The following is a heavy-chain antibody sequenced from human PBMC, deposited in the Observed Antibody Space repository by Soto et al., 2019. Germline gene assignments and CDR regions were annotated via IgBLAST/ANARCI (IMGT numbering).Heavy chain of an antibody. CDR3: ERKIIGTTTSVTYWFFDL. V-gene: IGHV3-23*01. D-gene: IGHD1-1*01. Sequence: EVQLLESGGGLVQPGGSLTLSCATSGFTFYNHAMNWVRQAPGKGPEWVAGISGGGDATFYADSVKGRFTISRVQSNNTVCIQINGQRGEGTALSVCERKIIGTTTSVTYWFFDLWGSGTLVTVSS. J-gene: IGHJ2*01. CDR1: GFTFYNHA. CDR2: ISGGGDAT.